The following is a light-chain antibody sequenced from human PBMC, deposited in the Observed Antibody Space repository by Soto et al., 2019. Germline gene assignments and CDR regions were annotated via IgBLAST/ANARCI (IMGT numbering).Light chain of an antibody. Sequence: EIVMTQSPATLSASPGERATLSCRASQSVSSNLAWYQQKPGQAPRLLIYGASTRATGIPARFSGSGSGTEFTLTISSLQSEDFAVYYCQQYHSCPPYTFGQGTKVEIK. CDR1: QSVSSN. CDR3: QQYHSCPPYT. V-gene: IGKV3-15*01. CDR2: GAS. J-gene: IGKJ2*01.